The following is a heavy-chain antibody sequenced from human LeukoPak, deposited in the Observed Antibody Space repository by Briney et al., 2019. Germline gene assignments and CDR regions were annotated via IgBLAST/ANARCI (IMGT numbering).Heavy chain of an antibody. J-gene: IGHJ4*02. CDR2: INPNNGGT. CDR1: GYIFTDYY. V-gene: IGHV1-2*02. D-gene: IGHD5-18*01. Sequence: ASVKVSCTASGYIFTDYYMHWVRQAPGQGLEWMGWINPNNGGTKSAQKFQGRVTMTRDTSISTAYMELSRLRSDDTAVYYCAKGMWIQLWSHFDDWGQGTLVTVSS. CDR3: AKGMWIQLWSHFDD.